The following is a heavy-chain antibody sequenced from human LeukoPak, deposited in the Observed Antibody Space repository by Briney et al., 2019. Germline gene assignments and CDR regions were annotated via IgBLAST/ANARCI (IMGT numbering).Heavy chain of an antibody. CDR3: ASSLGYCSSTSCPFDY. J-gene: IGHJ4*02. CDR2: ISSSGSTI. V-gene: IGHV3-11*04. D-gene: IGHD2-2*01. CDR1: GFTFSDYY. Sequence: PGGSLRLSCAASGFTFSDYYMSWIRQAPGKGLQWVSYISSSGSTIYYADSVKGRYTISRDNAKNSLYLQMNSLRAEDTAVYYCASSLGYCSSTSCPFDYRGQGTLVTVSS.